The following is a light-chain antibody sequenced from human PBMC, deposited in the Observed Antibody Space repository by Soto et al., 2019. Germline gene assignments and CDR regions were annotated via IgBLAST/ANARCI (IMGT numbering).Light chain of an antibody. CDR1: ESVSNDH. Sequence: EIVLTQSPGTLSLSPGERATLSCRASESVSNDHLAWYQRKPGQAPRLLIYGASYWATDIPYRFSGSGSGTDFTLTIARLEAEDFAVYICQQYGSTPPTFGLGTKVDI. J-gene: IGKJ1*01. CDR3: QQYGSTPPT. V-gene: IGKV3-20*01. CDR2: GAS.